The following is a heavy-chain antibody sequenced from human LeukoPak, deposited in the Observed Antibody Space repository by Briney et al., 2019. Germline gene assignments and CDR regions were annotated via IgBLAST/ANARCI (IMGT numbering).Heavy chain of an antibody. Sequence: PSETLSLTCTVSGGSISSSSYYWGWLRQPPGKGLEWIVSIYYSGSTYYNPSLKSRVTISVDTSKNQFSLKLSSVTAADTAVYYCARSTGGWSRWLQPRSFPFDYWGQGTLVTVSS. CDR3: ARSTGGWSRWLQPRSFPFDY. D-gene: IGHD5-24*01. CDR1: GGSISSSSYY. V-gene: IGHV4-39*07. CDR2: IYYSGST. J-gene: IGHJ4*02.